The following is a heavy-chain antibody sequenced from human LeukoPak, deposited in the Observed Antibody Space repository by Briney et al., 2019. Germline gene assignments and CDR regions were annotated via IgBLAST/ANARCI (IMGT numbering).Heavy chain of an antibody. J-gene: IGHJ4*02. D-gene: IGHD3-3*01. Sequence: GGSLRLSCAASGFTFSSYAMSWVRQAPGKGLEWVSAISGSGGSTYYADSVKGRFTISRDNSKNTLYLQMNSLRAEDTAAYYCAKGSYDFWSGYSPYYFEYWGQGALVTVSS. V-gene: IGHV3-23*01. CDR1: GFTFSSYA. CDR2: ISGSGGST. CDR3: AKGSYDFWSGYSPYYFEY.